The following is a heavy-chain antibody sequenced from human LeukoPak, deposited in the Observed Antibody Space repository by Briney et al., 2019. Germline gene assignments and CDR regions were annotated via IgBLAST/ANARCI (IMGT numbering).Heavy chain of an antibody. CDR2: SHTIGNT. CDR1: GFSISRGSHY. V-gene: IGHV4-61*02. CDR3: ARFTPQGYGWGGYNRFDP. J-gene: IGHJ5*02. Sequence: PSETLSLTCTVSGFSISRGSHYWSWIRQPAGKGLEWIGRSHTIGNTNYSPPLWRRVTISVDTSKNQFSLNLTSVTAAATAVYYCARFTPQGYGWGGYNRFDPWGQGTLVTVSS. D-gene: IGHD3-16*01.